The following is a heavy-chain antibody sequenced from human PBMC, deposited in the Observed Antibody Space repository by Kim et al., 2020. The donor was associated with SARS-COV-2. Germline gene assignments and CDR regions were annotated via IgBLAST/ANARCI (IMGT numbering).Heavy chain of an antibody. V-gene: IGHV3-33*01. Sequence: YADSGKGRFTISRDNSKHTLYLQMNSLRAEDTAVYYCARDEGSGSYYFDYWGQGTLVTVSS. CDR3: ARDEGSGSYYFDY. J-gene: IGHJ4*02. D-gene: IGHD1-26*01.